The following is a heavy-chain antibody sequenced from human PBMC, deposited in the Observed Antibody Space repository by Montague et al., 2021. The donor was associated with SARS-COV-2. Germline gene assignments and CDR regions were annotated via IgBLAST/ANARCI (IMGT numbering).Heavy chain of an antibody. D-gene: IGHD5-12*01. CDR3: ARGPGGVAGRQRYYFDD. CDR1: GGSLSGDH. J-gene: IGHJ4*02. V-gene: IGHV4-34*01. CDR2: VNHSGHT. Sequence: SETLSLTCAVYGGSLSGDHWSWIRQPPGTGLEWIGEVNHSGHTNYNVSXXSRVTMSLDRSKSQFSLKVRSVTAADTAVYYCARGPGGVAGRQRYYFDDWGQGTLVTVSS.